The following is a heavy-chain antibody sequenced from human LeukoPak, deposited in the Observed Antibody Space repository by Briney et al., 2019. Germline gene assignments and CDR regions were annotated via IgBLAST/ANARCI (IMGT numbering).Heavy chain of an antibody. CDR3: AKDGGYSTTTNWFDP. V-gene: IGHV3-23*01. CDR2: ISGSGGHT. Sequence: PRGSLRFSCAASGFTFSSYAMTWVRQAPGKGLEWVSSISGSGGHTYYADSVKGRFTISRDNSKNTLYLQMNSLRVDDTAVYYCAKDGGYSTTTNWFDPWGQGTLVTVSS. D-gene: IGHD6-13*01. CDR1: GFTFSSYA. J-gene: IGHJ5*02.